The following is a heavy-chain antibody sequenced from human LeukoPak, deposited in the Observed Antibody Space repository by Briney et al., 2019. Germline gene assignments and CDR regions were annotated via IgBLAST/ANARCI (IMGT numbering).Heavy chain of an antibody. CDR2: ISSNGGST. D-gene: IGHD1-26*01. CDR3: ARGGRYPPHLDGILGAIWLFDY. CDR1: GFTFSSYA. J-gene: IGHJ4*02. V-gene: IGHV3-64*01. Sequence: GGSLRLSCAASGFTFSSYAMHWVRQAPGKGLEYVSAISSNGGSTYYANSVKGRFTISRDNSKNTLYLQMGSLRAEDMAVYYCARGGRYPPHLDGILGAIWLFDYWGQGTLVTVSS.